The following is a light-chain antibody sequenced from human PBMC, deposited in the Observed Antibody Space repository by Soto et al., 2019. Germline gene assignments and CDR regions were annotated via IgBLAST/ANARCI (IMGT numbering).Light chain of an antibody. CDR3: SSYTSSSTLVV. Sequence: QSALTQPASVSGSPGQSITISCTGTSSDVGGYNYVSWYQQYTAKAPKLMIFDVSNRPSGVSNRFSGSKSGNTASLTISGLQAEDEANYYCSSYTSSSTLVVFGGGTKLTVL. V-gene: IGLV2-14*03. CDR2: DVS. J-gene: IGLJ2*01. CDR1: SSDVGGYNY.